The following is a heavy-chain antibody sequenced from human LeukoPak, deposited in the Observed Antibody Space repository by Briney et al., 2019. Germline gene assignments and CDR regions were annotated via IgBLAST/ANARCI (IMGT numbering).Heavy chain of an antibody. D-gene: IGHD3-10*01. V-gene: IGHV3-23*01. CDR2: FTRSGDST. CDR3: AKDLNYYGSGSYGYFDY. Sequence: GGSLRLSCAASGFTFAGYAMTWVRQAPGRGLEWVSAFTRSGDSTYYADSAKGRFTISRDNSKNTLYLQMTSLRAEDTAIYYCAKDLNYYGSGSYGYFDYWGQGTLVTVSS. CDR1: GFTFAGYA. J-gene: IGHJ4*02.